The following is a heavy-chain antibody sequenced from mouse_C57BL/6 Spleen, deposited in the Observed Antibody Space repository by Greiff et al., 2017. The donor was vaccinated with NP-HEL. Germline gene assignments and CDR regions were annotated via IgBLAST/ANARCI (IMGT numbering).Heavy chain of an antibody. D-gene: IGHD1-1*01. J-gene: IGHJ1*03. CDR2: ISDGGSYT. CDR1: GFTFSSYA. V-gene: IGHV5-4*01. CDR3: ARGGYGSSYRYFDV. Sequence: EVQRVESGGGLVKPGGSLKLSCAASGFTFSSYAMSWVRPTPEKRLEWVATISDGGSYTYYPDNVKGRFTISRDNAKNNLYLQMSHLKSEDTAMYYCARGGYGSSYRYFDVWGTGTTVTVSS.